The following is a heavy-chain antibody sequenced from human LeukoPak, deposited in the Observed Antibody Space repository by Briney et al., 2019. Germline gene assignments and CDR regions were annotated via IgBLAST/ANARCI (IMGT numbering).Heavy chain of an antibody. V-gene: IGHV4-39*07. CDR2: IYYSGSS. D-gene: IGHD1-26*01. Sequence: SETLSLTCTVSGGSIGSPHYHWSWIRQPPGKGLEWIGSIYYSGSSYYNPSLKSRVTMSVDTSKNQFSLRLSSVTAADTAVYFCARVGVVGASGLYYFDYWGQGTLVTVSS. CDR1: GGSIGSPHYH. CDR3: ARVGVVGASGLYYFDY. J-gene: IGHJ4*02.